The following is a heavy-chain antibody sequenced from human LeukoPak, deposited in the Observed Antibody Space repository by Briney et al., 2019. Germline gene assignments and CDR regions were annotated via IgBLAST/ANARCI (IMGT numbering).Heavy chain of an antibody. CDR1: GYSINSGYY. CDR2: IYRTGSI. V-gene: IGHV4-38-2*02. D-gene: IGHD3-16*01. J-gene: IGHJ4*02. Sequence: SETLSLTCTVSGYSINSGYYWVWIRQPPGKGLEWIGSIYRTGSINYNPSLKSRVTISLDTSKNQFSLKVNSVTAADTAVYYCARGRARTTFWGQGTLVTVSS. CDR3: ARGRARTTF.